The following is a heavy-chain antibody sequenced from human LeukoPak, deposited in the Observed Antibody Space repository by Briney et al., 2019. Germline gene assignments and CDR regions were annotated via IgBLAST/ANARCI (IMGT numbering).Heavy chain of an antibody. J-gene: IGHJ4*02. V-gene: IGHV4-39*07. CDR1: GDSISSGTYY. Sequence: SETLSLTCTVSGDSISSGTYYWGWIRQPPGKGLEWIGNIYYNGGTYYSPSLKSRVTISVDPSKNQFSLKLSSVTAADTAVYYCAKDLYGDYNLFDYWGQGTLVTVSS. D-gene: IGHD4-17*01. CDR2: IYYNGGT. CDR3: AKDLYGDYNLFDY.